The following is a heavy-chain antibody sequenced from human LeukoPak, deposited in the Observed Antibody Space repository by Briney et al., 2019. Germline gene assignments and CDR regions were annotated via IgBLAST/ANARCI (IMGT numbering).Heavy chain of an antibody. J-gene: IGHJ4*02. CDR2: ISGSGGST. Sequence: GGSLRLSCAASGFTLSSYAMSWVRQAPGKGLEWVSAISGSGGSTYYADSVKGRFTISRDNSKNTLYLQMNSLRAEDTAVYYCAKGDIVVVQAATGYDYWGQGTLVTVSS. CDR1: GFTLSSYA. D-gene: IGHD2-2*01. CDR3: AKGDIVVVQAATGYDY. V-gene: IGHV3-23*01.